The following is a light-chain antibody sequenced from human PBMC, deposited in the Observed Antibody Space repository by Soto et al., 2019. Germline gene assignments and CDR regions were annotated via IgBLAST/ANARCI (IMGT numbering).Light chain of an antibody. CDR2: DVT. V-gene: IGLV2-11*01. J-gene: IGLJ3*02. CDR1: SSDVGRYNY. CDR3: YSFAVTSPEV. Sequence: QSALTQPRSVSGSPGQSVTISCTGTSSDVGRYNYVSWYQQYPGKAPKLMIYDVTKRPSGVPDRVSGSKSGNTASLTISGLQAADEADYYCYSFAVTSPEVFGGGTTLTVL.